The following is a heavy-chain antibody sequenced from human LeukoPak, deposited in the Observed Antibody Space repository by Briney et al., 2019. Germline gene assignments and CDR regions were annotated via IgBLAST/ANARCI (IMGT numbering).Heavy chain of an antibody. CDR1: GGSISSGGYY. Sequence: SETLSLTCTVSGGSISSGGYYWSWIRQHPGKGLEWIGYIYYSGSTYYNPSLKSRVTISVDTSKNQFSLKLSSVTAADTAVYYCARVQTNGWYTYFDYWGQGTLVTVSS. J-gene: IGHJ4*02. V-gene: IGHV4-31*03. D-gene: IGHD6-19*01. CDR3: ARVQTNGWYTYFDY. CDR2: IYYSGST.